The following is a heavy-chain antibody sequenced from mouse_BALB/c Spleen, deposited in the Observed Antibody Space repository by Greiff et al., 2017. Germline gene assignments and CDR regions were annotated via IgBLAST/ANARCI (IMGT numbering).Heavy chain of an antibody. V-gene: IGHV1-54*01. Sequence: QVQLQQSGAELVRPGTSVKVSCKASGYAFTNYLIEWVKQRPGQGLEWIGVINPGSGGTSYNQKFKGKATLTVDKSSSTAYMELRSLTSEDSAVYYCARFGRYFDYWGQGTTLTVSS. J-gene: IGHJ2*01. D-gene: IGHD3-1*01. CDR2: INPGSGGT. CDR3: ARFGRYFDY. CDR1: GYAFTNYL.